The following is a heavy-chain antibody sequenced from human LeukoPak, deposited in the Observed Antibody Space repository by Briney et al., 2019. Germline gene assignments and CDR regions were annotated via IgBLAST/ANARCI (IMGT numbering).Heavy chain of an antibody. Sequence: GGSLRVSCAASGFTFSSYWMSWVRQALGKGLEWVANIKQDGSEIYYVDSVKGRFTISGDNAKNSLYLQMNSLRAEDTAVYYCARDLCYCCYMDVWGKGTTVTVSS. CDR2: IKQDGSEI. V-gene: IGHV3-7*01. CDR3: ARDLCYCCYMDV. CDR1: GFTFSSYW. J-gene: IGHJ6*03.